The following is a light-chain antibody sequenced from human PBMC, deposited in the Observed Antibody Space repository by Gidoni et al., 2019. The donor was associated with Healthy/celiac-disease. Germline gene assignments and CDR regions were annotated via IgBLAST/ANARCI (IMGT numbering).Light chain of an antibody. Sequence: QSVLTQPPSVSEAPRQRVTISCSGSSSNIGNNAVNWYQQLPGNAPKLLIYYDDLLPSGGSDRFSCSKSGTSASLAISGLQSEDEADYYCAAWDDSLNGPVFGGGTKLTVL. CDR2: YDD. J-gene: IGLJ3*02. CDR3: AAWDDSLNGPV. CDR1: SSNIGNNA. V-gene: IGLV1-36*01.